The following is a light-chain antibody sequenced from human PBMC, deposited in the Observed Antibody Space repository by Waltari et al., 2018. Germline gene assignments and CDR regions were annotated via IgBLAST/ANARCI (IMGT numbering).Light chain of an antibody. CDR2: EVS. CDR3: MQGTYLPLT. CDR1: QSLLYSDGKTY. V-gene: IGKV2-29*02. J-gene: IGKJ4*01. Sequence: DIVMTQTPLSLSVSPGQSASISCQSSQSLLYSDGKTYLYWYLQRPGQSPQFLFYEVSSRLSGVPDRFSCSGSGTDFTLEISRVEAEDVGIYYCMQGTYLPLTFGGGTKVEIK.